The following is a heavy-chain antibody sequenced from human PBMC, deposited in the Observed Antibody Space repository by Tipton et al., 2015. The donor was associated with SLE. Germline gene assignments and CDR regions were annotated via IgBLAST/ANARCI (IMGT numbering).Heavy chain of an antibody. CDR1: GGSISSYY. CDR3: ARGSTGIVVVPAAHYYYYYMDV. D-gene: IGHD2-2*01. V-gene: IGHV4-59*12. CDR2: IYYSGST. J-gene: IGHJ6*03. Sequence: LRLSCTVSGGSISSYYWSWIRQPPGKGLEWIGYIYYSGSTKSNPSLKSRVTISVDTSKNQFSLKLCSVTAADTAVYYCARGSTGIVVVPAAHYYYYYMDVWGKGTTVTVSS.